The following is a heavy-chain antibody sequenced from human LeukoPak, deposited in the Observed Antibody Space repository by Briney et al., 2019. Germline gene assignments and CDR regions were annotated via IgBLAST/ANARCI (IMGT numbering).Heavy chain of an antibody. CDR3: ARVAGYYDILTGYGYFDY. CDR1: GGSISSGGYY. V-gene: IGHV4-31*03. D-gene: IGHD3-9*01. J-gene: IGHJ4*02. CDR2: IYYSGST. Sequence: SETLSLTCTVSGGSISSGGYYWTWIRQHPGKGLQWIGYIYYSGSTYYNPSLKSRVTISVDTSKNQFPLKLSSVTAADTAVYYCARVAGYYDILTGYGYFDYWGQGTLVTVSS.